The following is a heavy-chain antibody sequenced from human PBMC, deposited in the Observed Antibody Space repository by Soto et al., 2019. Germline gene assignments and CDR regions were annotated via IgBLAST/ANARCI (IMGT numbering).Heavy chain of an antibody. CDR1: GGTFSSYA. CDR3: ASRYCTNGVCYWGLDP. Sequence: SVKVSCKASGGTFSSYAISWVRQAPGQGPEWMGGIIPIFGTANYAQKFQGRVTITADESTSTAYMELSSLRSEDTAVYYCASRYCTNGVCYWGLDPWGQGTLVTVSS. D-gene: IGHD2-8*01. V-gene: IGHV1-69*13. J-gene: IGHJ5*02. CDR2: IIPIFGTA.